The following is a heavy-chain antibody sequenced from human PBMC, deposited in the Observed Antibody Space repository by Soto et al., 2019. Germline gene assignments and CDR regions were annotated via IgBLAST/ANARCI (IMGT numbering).Heavy chain of an antibody. CDR1: GGTFSSYA. CDR2: IIPIFGTA. V-gene: IGHV1-69*06. J-gene: IGHJ3*02. CDR3: ARDRRYCSSTSCSDAFDI. D-gene: IGHD2-2*01. Sequence: SVKVSCKASGGTFSSYAISWLRQAPGQGLEWMGGIIPIFGTANYAQKFQGRVTITADKSTSTAYMELSSLRSEDTAVYYCARDRRYCSSTSCSDAFDIWGQGTMVTVSS.